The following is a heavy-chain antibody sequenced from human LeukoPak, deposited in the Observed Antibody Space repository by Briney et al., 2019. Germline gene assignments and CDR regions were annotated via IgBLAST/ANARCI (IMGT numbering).Heavy chain of an antibody. CDR2: IYHSGST. V-gene: IGHV4-30-2*01. CDR1: GGSISSGGYY. D-gene: IGHD2-2*01. Sequence: SETLSLTCTVSGGSISSGGYYWSWIRQPPGKGLEWIGYIYHSGSTYYNPSLKSRVTISVDRSKNQFSLKLSSVTAADTAVYYCARAGVPAARDASDIWGQGTMVTVSS. J-gene: IGHJ3*02. CDR3: ARAGVPAARDASDI.